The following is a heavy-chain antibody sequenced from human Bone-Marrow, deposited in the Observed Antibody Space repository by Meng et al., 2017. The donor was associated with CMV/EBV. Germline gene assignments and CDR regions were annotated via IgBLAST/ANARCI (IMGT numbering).Heavy chain of an antibody. CDR3: AKRDFSHSSASNYHYYFDN. D-gene: IGHD6-19*01. Sequence: GGSLRLSCATSGFIFHQYAMSWVRPAPGKGLEWVSGIGTSESYTNYADSVRGRFTISRDDSKNTLYLQMTGLRAEDTALYFCAKRDFSHSSASNYHYYFDNWGQGTLVTVSS. CDR2: IGTSESYT. V-gene: IGHV3-23*01. CDR1: GFIFHQYA. J-gene: IGHJ4*02.